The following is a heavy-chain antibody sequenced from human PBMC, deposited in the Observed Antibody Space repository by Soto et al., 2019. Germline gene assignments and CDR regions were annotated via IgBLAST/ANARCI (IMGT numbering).Heavy chain of an antibody. D-gene: IGHD2-8*01. CDR3: AAMGREYGVPFDY. CDR2: MNPNSGDT. CDR1: GYTFPRYE. J-gene: IGHJ4*02. V-gene: IGHV1-8*01. Sequence: QVQLVQSGAEVKKPGASVKVSCKASGYTFPRYEVNWVRQATGQGLEWMGWMNPNSGDTGYAQKFQGRVTMTRNSSISTAYMERSSLRSEDTAVYYCAAMGREYGVPFDYWGQGSLVTVSS.